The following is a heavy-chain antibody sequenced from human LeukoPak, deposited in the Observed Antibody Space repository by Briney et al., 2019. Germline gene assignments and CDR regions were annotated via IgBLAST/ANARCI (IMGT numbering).Heavy chain of an antibody. CDR3: AKRGTTVTYFDF. J-gene: IGHJ4*02. CDR1: GFTFSSYA. D-gene: IGHD4-17*01. V-gene: IGHV3-30-3*02. CDR2: ISYDGSNK. Sequence: PGRSLRLSCAASGFTFSSYAMHWVRQAPGKGLEWVAVISYDGSNKYYADSVKGRFTISRDNSKNTLYLQMNSLRAEDTAVYYCAKRGTTVTYFDFWGQGTLVTVSS.